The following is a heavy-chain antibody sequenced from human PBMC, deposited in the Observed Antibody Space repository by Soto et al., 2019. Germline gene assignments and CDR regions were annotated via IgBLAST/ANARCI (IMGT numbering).Heavy chain of an antibody. CDR2: IYHSGST. V-gene: IGHV4-30-2*01. D-gene: IGHD3-10*01. Sequence: SETLSLTCAVSGGSISSGGYSWSWIRQPPGKGLEWIGYIYHSGSTYYNPSLKSRVTISVDRSKNQFSLKLSSVTAADTAVYYCARGITMVRGVPPYYFDYWGQGTLLTVSS. CDR1: GGSISSGGYS. J-gene: IGHJ4*02. CDR3: ARGITMVRGVPPYYFDY.